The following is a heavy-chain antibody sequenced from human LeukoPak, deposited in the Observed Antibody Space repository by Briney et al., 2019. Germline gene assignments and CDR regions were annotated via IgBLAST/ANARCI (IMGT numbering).Heavy chain of an antibody. D-gene: IGHD3-10*01. Sequence: SVKVSCKASGGTVSSYAISWVRQAPGQRREWMGGIIPIFGTANYAQKFQGRVTITADKSTSTAYMELSSLRSEDTAVYYCASARLLWFGYMDVWGKGTTVTVSS. V-gene: IGHV1-69*06. CDR2: IIPIFGTA. CDR3: ASARLLWFGYMDV. J-gene: IGHJ6*03. CDR1: GGTVSSYA.